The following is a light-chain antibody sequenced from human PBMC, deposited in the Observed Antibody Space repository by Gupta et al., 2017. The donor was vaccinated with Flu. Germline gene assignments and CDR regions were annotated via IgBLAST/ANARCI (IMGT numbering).Light chain of an antibody. J-gene: IGKJ4*01. CDR3: QQSYSTPT. V-gene: IGKV1-39*01. CDR1: QSISRH. CDR2: AAS. Sequence: VGDRVIITCRASQSISRHLNWYQQKPGKAPKLLIYAASSLQSGVPSRFSGSGSGTDFTLTISSLQPEDFATYYCQQSYSTPTFGGGTKVEIE.